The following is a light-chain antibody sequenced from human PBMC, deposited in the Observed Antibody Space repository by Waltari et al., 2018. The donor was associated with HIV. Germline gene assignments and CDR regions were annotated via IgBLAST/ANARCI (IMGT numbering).Light chain of an antibody. CDR3: QAWDSSAVV. CDR1: KLGDKY. Sequence: SYDLSQPPSVSVSPGQTASITCSGDKLGDKYVSWYQQYPGQSPVLVIYQDDRRPSGFPELFSGSNSGTTATLTIGGTQTMDEADYYCQAWDSSAVVFGRGTKLTVL. J-gene: IGLJ3*02. CDR2: QDD. V-gene: IGLV3-1*01.